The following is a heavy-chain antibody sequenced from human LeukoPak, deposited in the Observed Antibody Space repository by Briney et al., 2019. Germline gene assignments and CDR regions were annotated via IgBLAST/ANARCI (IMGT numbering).Heavy chain of an antibody. D-gene: IGHD3-16*01. CDR3: ARRPMIPFGGAQYYFDY. CDR1: GYSFTSCW. J-gene: IGHJ4*02. V-gene: IGHV5-51*01. CDR2: IYPGDSNT. Sequence: GESLKISCKGSGYSFTSCWIGWVRQMPGKGLEWMGIIYPGDSNTKYSPSFQGQVTISADKSIRTAYLQWSSLEASDTAMYYCARRPMIPFGGAQYYFDYWGQGTLVTVSS.